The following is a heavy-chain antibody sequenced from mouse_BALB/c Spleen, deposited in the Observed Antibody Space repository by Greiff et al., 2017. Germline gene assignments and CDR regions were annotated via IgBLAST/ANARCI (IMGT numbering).Heavy chain of an antibody. CDR3: ASGSSWGTWFAY. CDR2: IWGGGST. Sequence: QVQLKESGPGLVAPSQSLSITCTVSGFSLSRYSVHWVRQPPGKGLEWLGMIWGGGSTDYNSALKSRLSISKDNSKSQVFLKMNSLQTDDTAMYYCASGSSWGTWFAYWGQGTLVTVSA. V-gene: IGHV2-6-4*01. D-gene: IGHD1-1*01. J-gene: IGHJ3*01. CDR1: GFSLSRYS.